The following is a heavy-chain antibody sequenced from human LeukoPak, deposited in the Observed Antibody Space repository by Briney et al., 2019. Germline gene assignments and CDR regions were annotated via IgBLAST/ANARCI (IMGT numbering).Heavy chain of an antibody. CDR3: ARASSPTYDFWTVAFDI. CDR1: GGTFSSYA. J-gene: IGHJ3*02. D-gene: IGHD3/OR15-3a*01. Sequence: ASVKVSCKASGGTFSSYAISWVRQAPGQGLEWMGGIIPIFGTANYAQKFQGRVTITADESTSTAYMELSSLRSEDTAVYYCARASSPTYDFWTVAFDIWGQGTMVTVSS. V-gene: IGHV1-69*01. CDR2: IIPIFGTA.